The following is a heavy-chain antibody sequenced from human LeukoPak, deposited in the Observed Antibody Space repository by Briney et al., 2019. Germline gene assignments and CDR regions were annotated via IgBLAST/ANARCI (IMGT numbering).Heavy chain of an antibody. J-gene: IGHJ6*02. CDR1: GGSISSYY. CDR3: ARGKDGGYYYGMDV. Sequence: SETLSLTCTVSGGSISSYYWSWIRQPPGKGLEWIGYIYYSGSTNHNPSLKSRVTISVDTSKNQFSLKLSSVTAADTAVYYCARGKDGGYYYGMDVWGQGTTVTVSS. CDR2: IYYSGST. V-gene: IGHV4-59*01. D-gene: IGHD3-16*01.